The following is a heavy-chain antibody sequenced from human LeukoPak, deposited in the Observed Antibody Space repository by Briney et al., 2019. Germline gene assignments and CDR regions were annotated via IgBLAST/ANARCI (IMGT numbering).Heavy chain of an antibody. J-gene: IGHJ4*02. CDR3: ARDSSYCSSTGCYNYFDY. Sequence: QAGGSLRLSCAASGFTFSSYWMHWVRQAPGKGLVWVSRINSDGSSTTYADSVKGRFTISRDNAKNTLYLQMNSLRAEDTAVYYCARDSSYCSSTGCYNYFDYWGQGNLVTVSS. D-gene: IGHD2-2*02. CDR1: GFTFSSYW. V-gene: IGHV3-74*01. CDR2: INSDGSST.